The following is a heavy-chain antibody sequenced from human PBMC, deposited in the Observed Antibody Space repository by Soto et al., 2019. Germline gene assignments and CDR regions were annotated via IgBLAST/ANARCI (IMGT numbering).Heavy chain of an antibody. CDR2: TSGSGSSS. D-gene: IGHD3-3*01. J-gene: IGHJ6*02. Sequence: EGQLLESGGGLVQPGGSLRLSCAYYGFTFSSYAMSWVRQAPGKGLEWVSTTSGSGSSSYYLDSVKGRFTISRDNSKNTVYLQMDSLRAEDTAVYYCTKASGLTIFDGMDVWGQGTTVTVSS. CDR1: GFTFSSYA. CDR3: TKASGLTIFDGMDV. V-gene: IGHV3-23*01.